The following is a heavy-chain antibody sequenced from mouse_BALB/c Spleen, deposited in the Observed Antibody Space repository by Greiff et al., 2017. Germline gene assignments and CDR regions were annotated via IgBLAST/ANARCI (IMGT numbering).Heavy chain of an antibody. CDR1: GFSLTSYG. D-gene: IGHD2-1*01. Sequence: QVQLQQSGPSLVQPSQSLSITCTVSGFSLTSYGVHWVRQSPGKGLEWLGVIWRGGSTDYNAAFMSRLSITKDNSKSQVFFKMNSLQADDTAIYYCAKNYYYGNYGYAMDYWGQGTSVTVSS. V-gene: IGHV2-5-1*01. J-gene: IGHJ4*01. CDR2: IWRGGST. CDR3: AKNYYYGNYGYAMDY.